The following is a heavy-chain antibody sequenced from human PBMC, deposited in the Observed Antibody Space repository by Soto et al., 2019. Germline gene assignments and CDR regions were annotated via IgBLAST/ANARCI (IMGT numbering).Heavy chain of an antibody. D-gene: IGHD6-6*01. J-gene: IGHJ4*02. CDR3: ARRISARTYYFDY. CDR2: IFHSGSS. Sequence: SETLSLTCTVSGGSISSYYWSWIRQPPGKGLEWIGYIFHSGSSYSNPSLKGRVTMSVDGSKNQFSLRLSSVTAADTAVYYCARRISARTYYFDYWGQGTLVTVSS. CDR1: GGSISSYY. V-gene: IGHV4-59*04.